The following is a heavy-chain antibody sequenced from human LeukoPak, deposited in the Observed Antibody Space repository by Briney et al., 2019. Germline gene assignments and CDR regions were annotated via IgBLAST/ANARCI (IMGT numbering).Heavy chain of an antibody. D-gene: IGHD3-22*01. V-gene: IGHV4-39*07. J-gene: IGHJ4*02. CDR2: IYYSGST. Sequence: SETLSLTCTVSGGSISSISYYWGWIRQPPGKGLEWIGSIYYSGSTYYNPSLKSRVTISVDTSKNQFSLKLSSVTAADTAVYYCAREVIHYYDSSGYLDYWGQGTLVTVSS. CDR3: AREVIHYYDSSGYLDY. CDR1: GGSISSISYY.